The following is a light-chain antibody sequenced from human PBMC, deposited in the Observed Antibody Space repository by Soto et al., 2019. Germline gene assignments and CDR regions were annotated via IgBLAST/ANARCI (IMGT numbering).Light chain of an antibody. CDR2: GAS. Sequence: EVVLTQSPGTLSLSPGERATLSCRASQNVSSSYLAWYQQKPGQAPRLLIYGASSRATGIPDRFSGSGSGTDFTLTITRLEPEDFAMYYCQQYGSSPPTTFGQGTKVKIK. J-gene: IGKJ1*01. V-gene: IGKV3-20*01. CDR3: QQYGSSPPTT. CDR1: QNVSSSY.